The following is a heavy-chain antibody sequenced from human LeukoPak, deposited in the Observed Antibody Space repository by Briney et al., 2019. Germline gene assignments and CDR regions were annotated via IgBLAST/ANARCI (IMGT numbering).Heavy chain of an antibody. CDR3: ARRGDGSVYFMFDY. CDR2: ISYSGST. J-gene: IGHJ4*02. D-gene: IGHD3-22*01. CDR1: GGSISSRSYY. Sequence: SETLSLTCTVSGGSISSRSYYWGWIRQPPGKGLEWIGIISYSGSTYYNPSLKSRVTISVDTSKDQFSLKLSSVTAADTAVYYCARRGDGSVYFMFDYWGLGTLVTVAS. V-gene: IGHV4-39*01.